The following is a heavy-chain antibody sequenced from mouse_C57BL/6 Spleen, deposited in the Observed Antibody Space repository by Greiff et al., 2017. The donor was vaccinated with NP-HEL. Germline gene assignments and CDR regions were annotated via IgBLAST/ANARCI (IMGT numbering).Heavy chain of an antibody. V-gene: IGHV1-18*01. CDR3: ARRQLRLRAMDY. CDR2: INPNNGGT. Sequence: VQLKESGPELVKPGASVKIPCKASGYTFTDYNMDWVKQSHGKSLEWIGDINPNNGGTIYNQKFKGKATLTVDKSSSTAYMELRSLTSEDTAVYYCARRQLRLRAMDYWGQGTSVTVSS. J-gene: IGHJ4*01. CDR1: GYTFTDYN. D-gene: IGHD3-2*02.